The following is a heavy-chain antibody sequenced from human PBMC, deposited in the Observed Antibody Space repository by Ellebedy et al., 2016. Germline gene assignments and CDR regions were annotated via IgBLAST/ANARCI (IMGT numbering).Heavy chain of an antibody. CDR2: MNPNSGNT. CDR3: ARSAVVVPAAIIVPSDY. CDR1: GYTFTSYD. V-gene: IGHV1-8*01. J-gene: IGHJ4*02. D-gene: IGHD2-2*02. Sequence: ASVKVSCXASGYTFTSYDINWVRQATGQGLEWMGWMNPNSGNTGYAQKFQGRVTMTRDTSISTAYMELSRLRSDDTAVYYCARSAVVVPAAIIVPSDYWGQGTLVTVSS.